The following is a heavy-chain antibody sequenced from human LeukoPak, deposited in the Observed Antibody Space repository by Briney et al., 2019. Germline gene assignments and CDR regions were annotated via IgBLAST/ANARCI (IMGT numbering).Heavy chain of an antibody. V-gene: IGHV3-30*04. D-gene: IGHD6-13*01. CDR3: ARTYSPRGRDEFDY. CDR1: GFTFSSYA. J-gene: IGHJ4*02. CDR2: ISYDGSNK. Sequence: GGSLRLSCAASGFTFSSYAMHWVRQAPGKRLEWVAVISYDGSNKYYADSVKGRFTISRDNSKNTLYLQMNSLRAEDTAVYYCARTYSPRGRDEFDYWGQGTLVTVSS.